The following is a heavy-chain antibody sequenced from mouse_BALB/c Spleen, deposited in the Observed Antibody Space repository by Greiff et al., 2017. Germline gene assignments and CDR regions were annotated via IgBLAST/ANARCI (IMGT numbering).Heavy chain of an antibody. J-gene: IGHJ4*01. Sequence: DVKLVESGPGLVKPSQSLSLTCTVTGYSITSDYAWNWIRQFPGNKLEWMGYISYSGSTSYNPSLKSRISITRDTSKNQFFLQLNSVTTEDTATYYCARWLRGAMDYWGQGTSVTVSS. CDR3: ARWLRGAMDY. D-gene: IGHD2-2*01. CDR2: ISYSGST. V-gene: IGHV3-2*02. CDR1: GYSITSDYA.